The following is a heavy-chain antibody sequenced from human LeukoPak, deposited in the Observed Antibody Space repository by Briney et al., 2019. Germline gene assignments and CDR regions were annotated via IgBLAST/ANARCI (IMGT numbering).Heavy chain of an antibody. CDR1: GLTFSSYS. V-gene: IGHV3-48*01. CDR3: ARDYRVHIVVVTAIPYMDV. D-gene: IGHD2-21*02. J-gene: IGHJ6*02. CDR2: ISSSSSTI. Sequence: PGGSLRLSCAATGLTFSSYSMNLVRQAPGKGLEWVSYISSSSSTIYYADSVKGRFTISRDNAKNSLYLQMNSLRAEDTAVYYCARDYRVHIVVVTAIPYMDVWGQGTTVIVSS.